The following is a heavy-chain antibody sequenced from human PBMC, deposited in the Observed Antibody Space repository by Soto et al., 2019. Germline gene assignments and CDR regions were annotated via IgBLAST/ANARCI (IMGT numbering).Heavy chain of an antibody. D-gene: IGHD2-2*02. Sequence: GGALRLSCAASGCTFSSYWMSWVRQAPGKGLEWVANIKQDGSEKYYVDSVKGRFTISRDNAKNSLYLQMNSLRAEDTDVYYCARDRQDIVVVPAAIRMYSWFDPWGQGTLVTVSS. CDR1: GCTFSSYW. V-gene: IGHV3-7*03. CDR2: IKQDGSEK. CDR3: ARDRQDIVVVPAAIRMYSWFDP. J-gene: IGHJ5*02.